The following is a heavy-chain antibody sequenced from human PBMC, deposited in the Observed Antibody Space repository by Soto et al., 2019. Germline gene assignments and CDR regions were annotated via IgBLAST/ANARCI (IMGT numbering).Heavy chain of an antibody. V-gene: IGHV3-9*01. D-gene: IGHD3-22*01. CDR3: AQDRRHRTMIGGGGLDY. J-gene: IGHJ4*02. Sequence: EVQLVESGGGLVQPGRSLRLSCAASGLTFDDYAMHWVRQAPGKGLEWVSGMSWNCGSIGYADSVKGRFTISRDNPKNPFYLQMDRLKVEDTALYYCAQDRRHRTMIGGGGLDYWGQGTQVTVSP. CDR1: GLTFDDYA. CDR2: MSWNCGSI.